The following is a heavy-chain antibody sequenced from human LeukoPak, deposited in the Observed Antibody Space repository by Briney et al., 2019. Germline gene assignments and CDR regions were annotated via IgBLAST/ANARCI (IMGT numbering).Heavy chain of an antibody. CDR1: RFTFNSYA. V-gene: IGHV3-23*01. Sequence: GGSLRLSCAASRFTFNSYAMSWVRQAPGKGLEWVSVIGGSNGITFYVGSVKGRFTISRDNSKDTLYLQMNSLRAEDTAVYYCARVSSSTYYYYYYGMDVWGQGTTVTVSS. CDR2: IGGSNGIT. J-gene: IGHJ6*02. D-gene: IGHD6-6*01. CDR3: ARVSSSTYYYYYYGMDV.